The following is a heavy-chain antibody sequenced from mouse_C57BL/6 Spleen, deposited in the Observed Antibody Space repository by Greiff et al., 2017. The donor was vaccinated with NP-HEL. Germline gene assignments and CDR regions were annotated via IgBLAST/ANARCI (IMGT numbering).Heavy chain of an antibody. D-gene: IGHD2-4*01. CDR1: GYTFTSYW. CDR3: AREPSTMIRAWFAY. V-gene: IGHV1-55*01. J-gene: IGHJ3*01. CDR2: IYPGSGST. Sequence: VQLQQSGAELVKPGASVKMSCKASGYTFTSYWITWVKQRPGQGLEWIGDIYPGSGSTNYNEKFKSKATLTVDTSSSTAYMQLSSLTSEDSAVYYCAREPSTMIRAWFAYWGQGTLVTVSA.